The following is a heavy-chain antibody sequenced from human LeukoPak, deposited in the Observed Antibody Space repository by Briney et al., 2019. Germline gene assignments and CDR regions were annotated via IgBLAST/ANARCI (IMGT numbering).Heavy chain of an antibody. CDR1: GFTFSRYG. J-gene: IGHJ3*02. CDR2: IWYDGSNK. CDR3: ARGRGMVITGDASDI. V-gene: IGHV3-33*01. D-gene: IGHD2-21*01. Sequence: GGSLRLSCAASGFTFSRYGMHWVRQAPGKGLEWVAVIWYDGSNKYYADSVKGRFTISRENSKNMMYLQMNSLRAEDTAVYYCARGRGMVITGDASDIWGQGTMVTVSS.